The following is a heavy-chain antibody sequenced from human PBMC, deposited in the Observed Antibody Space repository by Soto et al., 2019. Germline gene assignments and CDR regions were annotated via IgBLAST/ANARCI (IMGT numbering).Heavy chain of an antibody. J-gene: IGHJ6*02. V-gene: IGHV5-10-1*01. Sequence: GESLKISCKGSGYSFTKYWISWVRQMPGKGLEWMGRIDPSDSYIKYSPSFQGHVTISADNSISTAYLQWSSLKASDTAMYYCARHDCSITRCSPFGMDVCGPGTTVTV. CDR3: ARHDCSITRCSPFGMDV. CDR2: IDPSDSYI. D-gene: IGHD2-2*01. CDR1: GYSFTKYW.